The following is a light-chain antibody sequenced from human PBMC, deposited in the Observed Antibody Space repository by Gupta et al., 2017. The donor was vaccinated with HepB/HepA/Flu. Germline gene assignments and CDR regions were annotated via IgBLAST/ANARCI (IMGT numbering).Light chain of an antibody. V-gene: IGKV3-15*01. CDR3: QQDNLNVT. J-gene: IGKJ1*01. Sequence: DIVMTQSPGTLSVSPGERATRSCRASQRISFDLAWYQQKPGQSPRILIYGASTRAAGVPARFSGSGAGTEFTLTSTRRQYEDFAVYYCQQDNLNVTFGQGTLVDIK. CDR2: GAS. CDR1: QRISFD.